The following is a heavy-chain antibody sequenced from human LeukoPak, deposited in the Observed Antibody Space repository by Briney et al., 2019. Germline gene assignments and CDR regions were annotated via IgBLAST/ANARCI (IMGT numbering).Heavy chain of an antibody. D-gene: IGHD3/OR15-3a*01. Sequence: SETLSLTCTVSGGSISSYYWSWIRQPPGKGLEWIGYIYYSGSTNYNPSPKSRVTISVDTSKNQFSLKLSSVTAADTAVYYCARHGPEDWFDPWGQGTLVTVSS. V-gene: IGHV4-59*08. CDR3: ARHGPEDWFDP. CDR2: IYYSGST. CDR1: GGSISSYY. J-gene: IGHJ5*02.